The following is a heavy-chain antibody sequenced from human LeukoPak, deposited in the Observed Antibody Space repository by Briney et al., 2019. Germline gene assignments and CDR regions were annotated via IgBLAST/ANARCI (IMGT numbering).Heavy chain of an antibody. CDR1: GGSISSSSYY. J-gene: IGHJ4*01. CDR2: IYYSGST. D-gene: IGHD3-3*01. Sequence: SETLSLTCTVSGGSISSSSYYWGWIRQPPGKGLEWIGSIYYSGSTYYNPSLKGRVTISVDTSKNQFSLKLSSVTAADTAVYYCARITYYDFWSGYYNLGHYFDYWGQEPWSPSPQ. CDR3: ARITYYDFWSGYYNLGHYFDY. V-gene: IGHV4-39*01.